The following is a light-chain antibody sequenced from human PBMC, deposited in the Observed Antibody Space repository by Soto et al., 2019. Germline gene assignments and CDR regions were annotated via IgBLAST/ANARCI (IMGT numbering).Light chain of an antibody. J-gene: IGKJ4*01. V-gene: IGKV3-15*01. CDR1: QSVSSN. CDR3: QQCYSWPVT. CDR2: AAS. Sequence: EIVMRQSPATLSVSTGERATLSCRASQSVSSNLAWYQQKPGQAPRLLIHAASTRATGIPARFSGSGSGTEFTLTISSLQSEDFAVYYCQQCYSWPVTFGGGTKVDIK.